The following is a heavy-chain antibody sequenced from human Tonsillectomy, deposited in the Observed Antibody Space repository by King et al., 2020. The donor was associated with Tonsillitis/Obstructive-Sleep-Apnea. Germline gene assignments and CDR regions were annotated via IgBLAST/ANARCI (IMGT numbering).Heavy chain of an antibody. Sequence: VQLVESGGDLVQPGGSLRLSCAASAFTSSNYAMNWVRQAPGKGLEWISYISTMCSSISYSDSVKGRFTVSRDNAKSSLYLQMNSLRDEDTAVYYCAKKYYYYMDVWGKGTTVTVSS. CDR1: AFTSSNYA. D-gene: IGHD2/OR15-2a*01. V-gene: IGHV3-48*02. CDR2: ISTMCSSI. CDR3: AKKYYYYMDV. J-gene: IGHJ6*03.